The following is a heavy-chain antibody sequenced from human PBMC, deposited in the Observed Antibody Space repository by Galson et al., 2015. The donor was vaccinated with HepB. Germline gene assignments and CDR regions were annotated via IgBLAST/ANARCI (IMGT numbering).Heavy chain of an antibody. CDR2: ISGSGDRK. CDR1: KFPFSDYS. D-gene: IGHD3-10*01. V-gene: IGHV3-11*01. J-gene: IGHJ5*02. Sequence: SMRLSCAASKFPFSDYSMTWTRQAPGKGPEWLSDISGSGDRKSYADSVKGRFTISRDNAKKSLYLHMNSLRVDDTAMYYCSRAAGWFDPWGQGTLVTVS. CDR3: SRAAGWFDP.